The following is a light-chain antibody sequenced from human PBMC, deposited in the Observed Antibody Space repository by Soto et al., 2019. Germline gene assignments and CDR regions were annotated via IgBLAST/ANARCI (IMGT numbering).Light chain of an antibody. Sequence: EIVVTQSPGTLSLSPGEGATLSCRASQSVSSSYIAWYQQRPGQTPSLLIYGASTRATGIPDRFSGSGSGTQFTLTISRLQPGDFAVYYCQHFGGTPFTFGQGTRLEIK. CDR2: GAS. CDR3: QHFGGTPFT. J-gene: IGKJ5*01. V-gene: IGKV3-20*01. CDR1: QSVSSSY.